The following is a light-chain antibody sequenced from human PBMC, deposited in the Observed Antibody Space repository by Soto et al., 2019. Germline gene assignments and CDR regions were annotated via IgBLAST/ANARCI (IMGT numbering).Light chain of an antibody. CDR2: SNN. J-gene: IGLJ2*01. CDR3: AAWDDSLNGRV. V-gene: IGLV1-44*01. CDR1: SSNIGSNT. Sequence: QAVVPQPPSASGTPGQRVTISCSGSSSNIGSNTVNWYQQLPGTAPKLLIYSNNQPPSGVPDRFSGSKSGTSASLAISGLQSEDEADYYCAAWDDSLNGRVFGGGTKLTVL.